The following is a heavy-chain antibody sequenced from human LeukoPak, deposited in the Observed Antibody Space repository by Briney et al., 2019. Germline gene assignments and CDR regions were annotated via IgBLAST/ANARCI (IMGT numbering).Heavy chain of an antibody. V-gene: IGHV3-15*01. CDR2: IKSKTDGGTT. CDR3: TGRGYSCGTRDY. Sequence: GGSLRLSCAASGFTFSNAWMSWVRQAPGKGLEWVGRIKSKTDGGTTDYAAPVKGRFTISRDDSKNTLYLQMNSLKTEDTAVYYCTGRGYSCGTRDYWGQGTLVTVSS. CDR1: GFTFSNAW. D-gene: IGHD5-18*01. J-gene: IGHJ4*02.